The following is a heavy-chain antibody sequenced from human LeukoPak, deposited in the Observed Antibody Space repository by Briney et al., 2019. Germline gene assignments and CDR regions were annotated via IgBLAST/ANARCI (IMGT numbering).Heavy chain of an antibody. Sequence: SETLSLTCTVSGGSISSNSWSWIRQPPGEGLEWIGYIYYRGSTNYNPSLKSRVTISVDTSKIQFSLKLSSVTAADTAVYYCARGRIAAAGTGPYYYGMDVWGQGTTVTVSS. V-gene: IGHV4-59*01. CDR1: GGSISSNS. D-gene: IGHD6-13*01. CDR2: IYYRGST. J-gene: IGHJ6*02. CDR3: ARGRIAAAGTGPYYYGMDV.